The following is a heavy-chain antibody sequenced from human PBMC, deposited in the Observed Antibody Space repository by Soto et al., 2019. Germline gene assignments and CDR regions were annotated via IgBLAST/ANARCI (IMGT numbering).Heavy chain of an antibody. CDR3: ARDPTYCSGGSCYSGYFDY. J-gene: IGHJ4*02. CDR1: GGSISSGGYY. V-gene: IGHV4-31*03. CDR2: IYYSGST. D-gene: IGHD2-15*01. Sequence: SETLSLTCTVSGGSISSGGYYWSWIRQHPGKGLEWIGYIYYSGSTYYSPSLKSRVTISVDTSKNQFSLKLSSVTAADTAVYYCARDPTYCSGGSCYSGYFDYWGQGTLVTVSS.